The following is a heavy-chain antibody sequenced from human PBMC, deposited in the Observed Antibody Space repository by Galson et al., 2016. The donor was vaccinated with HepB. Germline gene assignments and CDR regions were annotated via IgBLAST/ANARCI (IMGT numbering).Heavy chain of an antibody. V-gene: IGHV3-23*01. J-gene: IGHJ6*02. CDR1: GFTFRNYG. CDR3: AKQALIVSGRLMDV. CDR2: LSGSGDNT. Sequence: SLRLSCAASGFTFRNYGMAWVRQAPGKGLEWVASLSGSGDNTYYADSVKGRFTISRDNSKNTQYLQMNSVRAEDTAVYYCAKQALIVSGRLMDVWGQGTTVTVSS. D-gene: IGHD3-16*02.